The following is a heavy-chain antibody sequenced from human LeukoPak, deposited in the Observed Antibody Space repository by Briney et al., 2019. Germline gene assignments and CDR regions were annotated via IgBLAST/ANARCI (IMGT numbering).Heavy chain of an antibody. CDR2: INPSGGST. D-gene: IGHD1-7*01. V-gene: IGHV1-46*01. Sequence: EASVKVSCKASGYTFTSYYMHWVRQAPGQGLEWMGLINPSGGSTNYAQKFQGRVTMTRDMSTSTVYMELSSLRSEDTAVYYCARADNWNYYFDYWGQGTLVTVSS. CDR3: ARADNWNYYFDY. CDR1: GYTFTSYY. J-gene: IGHJ4*02.